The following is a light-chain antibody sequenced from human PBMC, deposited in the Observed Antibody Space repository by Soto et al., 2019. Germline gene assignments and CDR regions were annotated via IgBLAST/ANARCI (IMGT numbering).Light chain of an antibody. J-gene: IGKJ3*01. CDR2: DTS. Sequence: EIVLTQSPGTLSLSPGERATLSCRASQSVSSSYLVWYQQKPGQAPRLLIYDTSSRATGIPDRFSGSGSGTDFTLTISRLEPEDFAVYYCQQFGSSPFTFGPGTKVDLK. CDR3: QQFGSSPFT. V-gene: IGKV3-20*01. CDR1: QSVSSSY.